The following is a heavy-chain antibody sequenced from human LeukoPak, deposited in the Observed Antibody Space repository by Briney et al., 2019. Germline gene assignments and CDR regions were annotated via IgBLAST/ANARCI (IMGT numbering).Heavy chain of an antibody. J-gene: IGHJ4*02. CDR1: AFTFSTYG. Sequence: GRSLRLSCAASAFTFSTYGMHWVRQAPGKGLEWVAVIWYDGSNKYYADSVKGRFTISRDNSKNTLYLQMNSLRAEDTAVYYCARDTTIFGVVIINGYFDYWGQGTLVTVSS. V-gene: IGHV3-33*01. D-gene: IGHD3-3*01. CDR3: ARDTTIFGVVIINGYFDY. CDR2: IWYDGSNK.